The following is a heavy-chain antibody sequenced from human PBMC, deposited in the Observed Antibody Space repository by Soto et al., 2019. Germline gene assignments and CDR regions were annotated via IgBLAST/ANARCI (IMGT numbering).Heavy chain of an antibody. Sequence: ASVKVSCKASGYTFTNYYMHWVRQAPGQGLEWMGIINLSGGSTTYAQKFQGRVTVTRDTSTSTVYMELSSPRSEDTAVYYCARVVNGSGAGIDEYWGQGTLVTVSS. D-gene: IGHD6-19*01. CDR2: INLSGGST. CDR1: GYTFTNYY. J-gene: IGHJ4*02. CDR3: ARVVNGSGAGIDEY. V-gene: IGHV1-46*01.